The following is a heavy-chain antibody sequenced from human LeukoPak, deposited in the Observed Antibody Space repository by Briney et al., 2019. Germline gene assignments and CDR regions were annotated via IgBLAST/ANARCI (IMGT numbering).Heavy chain of an antibody. V-gene: IGHV3-64*01. CDR3: ARDPHCGSTSCLSYFDY. CDR1: GFTFSSHA. D-gene: IGHD2-2*01. Sequence: GGSLRLSCAASGFTFSSHAMHWVRHAPRKGLEYVSAISSVGGVTYYANSVKGRFTISRDNSKNTVHLQMGSLRGEDMAVYYCARDPHCGSTSCLSYFDYWGQGTLVTVSS. J-gene: IGHJ4*02. CDR2: ISSVGGVT.